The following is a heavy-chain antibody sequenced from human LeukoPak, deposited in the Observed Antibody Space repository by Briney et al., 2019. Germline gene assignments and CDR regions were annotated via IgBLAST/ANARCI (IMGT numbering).Heavy chain of an antibody. D-gene: IGHD2-2*02. Sequence: GGSLRLFCAASGFIFSSNDMSWVRQAPGKGLVWVSSISASDGDTYYADSVKGRFTISRDNSKHTLYLQKNSLRAEGTAVCYCAKEWAVVVPAAIVGGAFDIWGQGTMVTVSS. V-gene: IGHV3-23*01. CDR1: GFIFSSND. CDR3: AKEWAVVVPAAIVGGAFDI. J-gene: IGHJ3*02. CDR2: ISASDGDT.